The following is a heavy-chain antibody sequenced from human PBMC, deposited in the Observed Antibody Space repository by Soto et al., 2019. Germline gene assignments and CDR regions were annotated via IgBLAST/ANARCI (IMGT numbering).Heavy chain of an antibody. CDR2: IYPGDSDT. J-gene: IGHJ5*01. Sequence: GESLKISCKGSGYSFTNYWIAWVRQTPGKGLEWLGIIYPGDSDTRYSPSFQGQVTISADKSISTAYLQWSSLKASDSAIYFCARLAGLVVAGTKRWFDSWGQGTLITVSS. CDR1: GYSFTNYW. V-gene: IGHV5-51*01. CDR3: ARLAGLVVAGTKRWFDS. D-gene: IGHD6-19*01.